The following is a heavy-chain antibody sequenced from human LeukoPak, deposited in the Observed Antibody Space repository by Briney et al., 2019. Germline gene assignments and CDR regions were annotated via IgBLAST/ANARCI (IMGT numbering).Heavy chain of an antibody. CDR2: ISGSGGST. D-gene: IGHD6-13*01. CDR1: GFTFNTYA. V-gene: IGHV3-23*01. Sequence: GGSLRLSCAASGFTFNTYAMSWVRQAPWERLQWVSAISGSGGSTYYADSVKGRFTISRDNSKNTLYLQMNSLRAEDTAVYYCAKYEVIAAPGYWGQGTLVTVSS. CDR3: AKYEVIAAPGY. J-gene: IGHJ4*02.